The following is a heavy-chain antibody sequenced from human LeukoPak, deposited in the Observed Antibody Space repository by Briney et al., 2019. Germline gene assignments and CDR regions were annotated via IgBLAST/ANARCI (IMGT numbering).Heavy chain of an antibody. V-gene: IGHV3-30*03. J-gene: IGHJ4*02. Sequence: QPGGSLRLSCAASGFTFSSYGMHWVRQAPAKGLEWVAVISYDGSNKYYADSVKGRFTISRDNSKNTRYLQMNSLRAEDTAVYYCARGNWGSGYFDYWGQGTLVTVSS. CDR3: ARGNWGSGYFDY. D-gene: IGHD7-27*01. CDR2: ISYDGSNK. CDR1: GFTFSSYG.